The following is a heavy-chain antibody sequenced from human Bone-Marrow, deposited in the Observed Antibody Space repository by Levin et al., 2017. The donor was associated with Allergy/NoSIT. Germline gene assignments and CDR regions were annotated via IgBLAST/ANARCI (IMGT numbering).Heavy chain of an antibody. Sequence: PSETLSLTCSVSGGSISTTNWWSWIRQTPAKGLEWIGQIYNRGSTDYNPSLNGRVTISLDKSKNQFFLTLNSVTAADTALYYCAKLEEVSEYYYGVDVWGQGTSVTVSS. D-gene: IGHD2/OR15-2a*01. CDR2: IYNRGST. V-gene: IGHV4-4*02. J-gene: IGHJ6*02. CDR3: AKLEEVSEYYYGVDV. CDR1: GGSISTTNW.